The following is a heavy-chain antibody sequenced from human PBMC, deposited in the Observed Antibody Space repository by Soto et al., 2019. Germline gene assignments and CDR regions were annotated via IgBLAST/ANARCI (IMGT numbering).Heavy chain of an antibody. D-gene: IGHD3-10*01. V-gene: IGHV4-59*01. CDR1: CGSISSYY. CDR2: IYYSGST. J-gene: IGHJ3*02. Sequence: PSETLSLTCTVSCGSISSYYWSWIRQPPGKGLEWIGYIYYSGSTNYNPSLKSRVTISVDTSKNQFSLKLSSVTAADTAVYYCARVWGGAFDIWGQGTMVT. CDR3: ARVWGGAFDI.